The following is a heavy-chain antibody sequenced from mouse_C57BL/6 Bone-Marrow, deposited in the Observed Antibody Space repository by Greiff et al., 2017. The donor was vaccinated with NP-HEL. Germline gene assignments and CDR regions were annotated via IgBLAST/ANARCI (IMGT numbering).Heavy chain of an antibody. J-gene: IGHJ3*01. V-gene: IGHV1-69*01. CDR1: GYTFTSYW. D-gene: IGHD2-4*01. CDR2: IDPSDSYT. Sequence: VQLQQPGAELVMPGASVKLSCKASGYTFTSYWMHWVKQRPGQGLEWIGEIDPSDSYTNYNQKFQGKSTLTVDKSSSTAYMQLSSLTSEDSAVYYCERDYYDYDPWWAYWGQGTLVTVSA. CDR3: ERDYYDYDPWWAY.